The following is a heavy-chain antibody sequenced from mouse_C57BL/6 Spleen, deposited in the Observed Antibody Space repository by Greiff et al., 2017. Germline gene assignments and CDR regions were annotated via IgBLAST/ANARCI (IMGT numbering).Heavy chain of an antibody. V-gene: IGHV1-80*01. CDR2: IYPGDGDT. J-gene: IGHJ1*03. D-gene: IGHD1-1*01. Sequence: QVQLQQSGAELVQPGASVKISCKASGYAFSSYWMNWVKQRPGKGLEWIGQIYPGDGDTNYNGKFKGKATLTADKSSSTAYMQLSSLTSEDSAVYFCARDYGSSHWYFDVWGTGTTVTVSS. CDR3: ARDYGSSHWYFDV. CDR1: GYAFSSYW.